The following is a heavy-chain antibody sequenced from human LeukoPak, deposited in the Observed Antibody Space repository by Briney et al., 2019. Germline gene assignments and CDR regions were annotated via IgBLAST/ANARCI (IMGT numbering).Heavy chain of an antibody. CDR3: ARGSRWLQLGPFDY. J-gene: IGHJ4*02. V-gene: IGHV3-30*05. Sequence: PGGSLRLSCAASGFTFSSYSMNWVRQAPGKGLEWAAVMSYDGSDNYYADSVKGRFTISRDNSRTTVYLQMNSLRAEDTAVYYCARGSRWLQLGPFDYWGQGTLVTVSS. CDR1: GFTFSSYS. CDR2: MSYDGSDN. D-gene: IGHD5-24*01.